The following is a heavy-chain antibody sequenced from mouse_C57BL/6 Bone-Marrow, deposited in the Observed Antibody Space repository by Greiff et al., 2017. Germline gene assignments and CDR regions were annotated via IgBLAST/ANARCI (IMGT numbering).Heavy chain of an antibody. J-gene: IGHJ3*01. V-gene: IGHV1-64*01. CDR2: IHPNSGST. Sequence: VKLVESGAELVKPGASVKLSCKASGYTFTSYWMHWVKQRPGQGLEWIGMIHPNSGSTNYNEKFKSKATLTVDKSSSTAYMQLSSLTSEDSAVYYCARGVRFAYWGQGTLVTVSA. CDR3: ARGVRFAY. CDR1: GYTFTSYW. D-gene: IGHD2-1*01.